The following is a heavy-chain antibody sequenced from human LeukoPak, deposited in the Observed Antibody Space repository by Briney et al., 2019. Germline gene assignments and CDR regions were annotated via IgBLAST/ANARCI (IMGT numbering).Heavy chain of an antibody. CDR3: ARDGLYIVGATPTFDY. CDR2: ISAYDGNT. D-gene: IGHD1-26*01. CDR1: GYTFTSYG. Sequence: ASVKVSCKASGYTFTSYGISWVRQAPGRGLEWMGWISAYDGNTNYAHKLQGRVTMTTDTSTSTAYMDLRSLRSDDTAVYYCARDGLYIVGATPTFDYWGQGTLVTVSS. J-gene: IGHJ4*02. V-gene: IGHV1-18*01.